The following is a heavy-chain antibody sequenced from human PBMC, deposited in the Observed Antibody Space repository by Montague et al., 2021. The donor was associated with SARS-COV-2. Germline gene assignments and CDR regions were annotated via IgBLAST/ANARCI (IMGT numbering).Heavy chain of an antibody. J-gene: IGHJ4*02. CDR3: ARGTGYDYYFDC. Sequence: SETLSLTCSVSGGSISDYYWNWIRQPPGKGLEWIGYIYYSTGNTXYNPSLQSRVTISLDTSKNQFSLNLRSVTAADTALYFCARGTGYDYYFDCWGLGTLVTVSS. CDR2: IYYSTGNT. CDR1: GGSISDYY. V-gene: IGHV4-59*01. D-gene: IGHD5-12*01.